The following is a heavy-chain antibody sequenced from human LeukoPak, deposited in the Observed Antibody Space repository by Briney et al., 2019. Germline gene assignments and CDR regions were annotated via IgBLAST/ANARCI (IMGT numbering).Heavy chain of an antibody. CDR2: ISWNSGSI. Sequence: RPGRSLRLSCAASGFTFDDYALHWVRHAPGKGLEGVSGISWNSGSIGYADSVKGRFTISRDNAKNSLYLQMNSLRAEDTAVYYCARDGDGSSWVYYYFDYWGQGTLVTVSS. CDR3: ARDGDGSSWVYYYFDY. D-gene: IGHD6-13*01. CDR1: GFTFDDYA. V-gene: IGHV3-9*01. J-gene: IGHJ4*02.